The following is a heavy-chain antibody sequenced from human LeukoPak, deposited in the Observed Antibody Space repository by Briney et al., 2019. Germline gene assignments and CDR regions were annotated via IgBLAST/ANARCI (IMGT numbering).Heavy chain of an antibody. Sequence: PSETLSLTCAVSGGSISSGGYSWSWIRQPPGKGLEWIGYIYHSGSTYYNPSLKSRVTISVDRSKNQFSLKLSSVTAADTAVYYCARDSCSGGSCFDYWGQGTLVTVSS. CDR1: GGSISSGGYS. V-gene: IGHV4-30-2*01. CDR2: IYHSGST. CDR3: ARDSCSGGSCFDY. D-gene: IGHD2-15*01. J-gene: IGHJ4*02.